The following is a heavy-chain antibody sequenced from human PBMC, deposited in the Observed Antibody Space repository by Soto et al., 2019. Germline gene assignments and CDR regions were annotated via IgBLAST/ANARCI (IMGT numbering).Heavy chain of an antibody. CDR3: ARLNPIYCSGRSCHKLFYYRMDL. Sequence: PGESLKLSCKGSGYGFGNYWIGWVRQMPGKGLEWMGIIYPGDSDTRYRPSVQGQVAISVDKSASTAYLQWNSVKASDTAIYFCARLNPIYCSGRSCHKLFYYRMDLWGQGTPVTVSS. J-gene: IGHJ6*02. CDR1: GYGFGNYW. V-gene: IGHV5-51*01. CDR2: IYPGDSDT. D-gene: IGHD2-15*01.